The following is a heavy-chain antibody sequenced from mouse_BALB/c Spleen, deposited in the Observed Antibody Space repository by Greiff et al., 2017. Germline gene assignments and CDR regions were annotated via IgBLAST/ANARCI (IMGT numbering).Heavy chain of an antibody. Sequence: EVQLQESGPELVKPGASVKMSCKASGYTFTSYVMHWVKQKPGQGLEWIGYINPYNDGTKYNEKFKGKATLTSDKSSSTAYMELSSLTSEDSAVYYCARLNYGSSDYFDYWGQGTTLTVSS. CDR2: INPYNDGT. J-gene: IGHJ2*01. D-gene: IGHD1-1*01. CDR3: ARLNYGSSDYFDY. V-gene: IGHV1-14*01. CDR1: GYTFTSYV.